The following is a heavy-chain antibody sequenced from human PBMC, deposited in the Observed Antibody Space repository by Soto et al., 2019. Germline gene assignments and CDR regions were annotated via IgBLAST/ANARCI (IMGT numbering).Heavy chain of an antibody. Sequence: SETLSLTCTVSGGSIRNGDYYWGWIRQPPGKGLEWIGYVYYSGTTYSHPSLNSRVSISVDTSENQFSPRLTSVTAADTAVYYCVTVNLVGAAYYFDYWGPGTLVTVSS. J-gene: IGHJ4*02. CDR2: VYYSGTT. D-gene: IGHD1-26*01. CDR3: VTVNLVGAAYYFDY. CDR1: GGSIRNGDYY. V-gene: IGHV4-30-4*01.